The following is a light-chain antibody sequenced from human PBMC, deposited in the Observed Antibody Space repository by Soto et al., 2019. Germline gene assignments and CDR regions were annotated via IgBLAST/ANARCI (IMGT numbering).Light chain of an antibody. CDR3: SSYRSSSTLYV. Sequence: QSALTQPASVSGSPGQSITISCTGTSSDVGGYNYVSWYQQHPGKAPKLMIYEVSNRPSGVSNRFSGSKSGNTASLTISGLQAEDEADYYCSSYRSSSTLYVFGTGTTVTVL. CDR2: EVS. V-gene: IGLV2-14*01. CDR1: SSDVGGYNY. J-gene: IGLJ1*01.